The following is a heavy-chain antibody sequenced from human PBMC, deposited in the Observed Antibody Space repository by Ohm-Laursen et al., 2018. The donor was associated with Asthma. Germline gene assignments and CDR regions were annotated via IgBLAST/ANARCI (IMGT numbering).Heavy chain of an antibody. D-gene: IGHD1-26*01. CDR1: GFTFSDYY. CDR2: INWNGGRT. Sequence: SLRLSCAASGFTFSDYYMSWVRQGPGRGLEWVSGINWNGGRTGYADSVKGRFTISRDNAENSLYLQMNSLRAEDTAVYYCARASGGYYIDYWGQGTLVTVSS. V-gene: IGHV3-20*04. J-gene: IGHJ4*02. CDR3: ARASGGYYIDY.